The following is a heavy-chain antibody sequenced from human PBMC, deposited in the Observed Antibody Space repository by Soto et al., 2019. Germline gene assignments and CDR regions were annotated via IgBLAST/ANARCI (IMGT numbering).Heavy chain of an antibody. Sequence: EVQLLESGGGLVQPGGSLRLSSAASGFTFSSYAMSWVRQAPGKGLEWVSAISGSGGSTYYADSVKGRFTISRDNSKNTLYLQMNSLRAEDTAVYYCAKRPNYSRAPRESYWGQGTLVTVSS. CDR3: AKRPNYSRAPRESY. V-gene: IGHV3-23*01. CDR2: ISGSGGST. CDR1: GFTFSSYA. J-gene: IGHJ4*02. D-gene: IGHD2-15*01.